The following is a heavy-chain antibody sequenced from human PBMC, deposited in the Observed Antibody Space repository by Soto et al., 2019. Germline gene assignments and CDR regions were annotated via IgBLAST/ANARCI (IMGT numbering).Heavy chain of an antibody. J-gene: IGHJ5*02. CDR3: ARVGVGFRFDP. V-gene: IGHV4-59*01. D-gene: IGHD2-8*01. Sequence: PSETLSLTCTVSGGSISSYYWSWIRQPPGKGLEWIGYIYYSGSTNYNPSLKSRVTISVDTSKNQFSLKLSSVTAADTAVYYCARVGVGFRFDPWGQGTLVTVSS. CDR2: IYYSGST. CDR1: GGSISSYY.